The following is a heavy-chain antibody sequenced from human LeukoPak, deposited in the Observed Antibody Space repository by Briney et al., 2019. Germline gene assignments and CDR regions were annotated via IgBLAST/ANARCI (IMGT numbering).Heavy chain of an antibody. CDR1: GYSISSGYY. V-gene: IGHV4-38-2*02. Sequence: PSETLSLTCTVSGYSISSGYYWGWIRQPPGKGLEWIGSIYHSGSTYYNPSLKSRVTISVDTSKNQFSLKLSSVTAADTAVYYCVRSDDFWSGYYGYWGQGTLVTVSS. CDR3: VRSDDFWSGYYGY. CDR2: IYHSGST. J-gene: IGHJ4*02. D-gene: IGHD3-3*01.